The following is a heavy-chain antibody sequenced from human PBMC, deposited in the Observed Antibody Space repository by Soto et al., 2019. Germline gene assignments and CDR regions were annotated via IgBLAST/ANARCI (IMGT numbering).Heavy chain of an antibody. CDR3: ARDGDDYDILTGYYTPIDY. Sequence: QVQLVQSGAEVKKPGSSVKVSCKASGGTFSSYTISWVRQAPGQGLEWMGRIIPILGIANYAQKFQGRVTITADKSTSTAYMELSSLRSEDTAVYYCARDGDDYDILTGYYTPIDYWGQGTLVTVSS. CDR1: GGTFSSYT. J-gene: IGHJ4*02. D-gene: IGHD3-9*01. CDR2: IIPILGIA. V-gene: IGHV1-69*08.